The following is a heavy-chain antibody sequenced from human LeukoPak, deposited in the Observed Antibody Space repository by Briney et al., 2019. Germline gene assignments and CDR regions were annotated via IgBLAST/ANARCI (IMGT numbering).Heavy chain of an antibody. D-gene: IGHD4-23*01. CDR2: IYYSGST. J-gene: IGHJ1*01. V-gene: IGHV4-30-4*01. Sequence: PSETLSLTCTVSGGSISSGDYYWSWIRQPPGKGLEWIGYIYYSGSTYYNPSLKSRVTISVDTSKNQFSLKLSSVTAADTAVYYCARRLDYGGGYFQHWGQGTLVTVSS. CDR1: GGSISSGDYY. CDR3: ARRLDYGGGYFQH.